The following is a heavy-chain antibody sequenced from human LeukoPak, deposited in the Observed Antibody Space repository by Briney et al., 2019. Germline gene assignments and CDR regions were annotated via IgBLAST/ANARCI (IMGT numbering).Heavy chain of an antibody. D-gene: IGHD1-26*01. CDR1: GGSITQTNY. J-gene: IGHJ4*02. CDR3: ARGVDGYLLGQWSGSENYFDY. V-gene: IGHV4-4*02. CDR2: VNLQGST. Sequence: SETLSLTCDVSGGSITQTNYWTWVRQPPGKGLEWIGEVNLQGSTNYNPSLKSRVTISVDTSKNQFSLKLSSVTAADTAVYYCARGVDGYLLGQWSGSENYFDYWGQGTLVTVSS.